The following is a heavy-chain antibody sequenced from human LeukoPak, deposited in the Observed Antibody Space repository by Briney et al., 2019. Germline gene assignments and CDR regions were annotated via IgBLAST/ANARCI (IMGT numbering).Heavy chain of an antibody. CDR3: ARFRGAITGTAFDY. D-gene: IGHD1-20*01. J-gene: IGHJ4*02. CDR2: IYHSGST. CDR1: GGSISSGGYS. V-gene: IGHV4-30-2*01. Sequence: SQTLSLTCAVSGGSISSGGYSWSWIRQPPGKGLEWIGYIYHSGSTNYNPSLKSRVTISVDTSKNQFSLKLSSVTAADTAVYYCARFRGAITGTAFDYWGQGTLVTVSS.